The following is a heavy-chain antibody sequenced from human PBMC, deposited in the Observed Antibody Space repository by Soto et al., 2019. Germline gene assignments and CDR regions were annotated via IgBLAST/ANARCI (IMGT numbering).Heavy chain of an antibody. Sequence: GGSLRLSCTASGFMFSTYLMSWVRQAPGKGLEWVANIRQGGNEEFYVDSVKGRFTISRDNAKKSLYLQMNSLRAEDTAVYYCVGALTYEVPYYYYGMAVWGQGTTVTVSS. CDR2: IRQGGNEE. D-gene: IGHD3-16*01. CDR1: GFMFSTYL. V-gene: IGHV3-7*01. CDR3: VGALTYEVPYYYYGMAV. J-gene: IGHJ6*02.